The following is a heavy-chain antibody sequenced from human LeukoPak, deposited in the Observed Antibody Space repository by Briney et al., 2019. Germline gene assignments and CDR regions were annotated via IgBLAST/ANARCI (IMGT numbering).Heavy chain of an antibody. V-gene: IGHV1-18*01. D-gene: IGHD3-3*01. J-gene: IGHJ6*02. CDR2: ISAYNGNT. Sequence: ASVKVSCKASGYTFTSYGISWVRQAPGQGLEWMGWISAYNGNTNYAQKLQGRVTMTTDTSTSTAYMELRSLRSDDTAVYYCARPRGAFWSNHGMDVWGQGTTVTASS. CDR1: GYTFTSYG. CDR3: ARPRGAFWSNHGMDV.